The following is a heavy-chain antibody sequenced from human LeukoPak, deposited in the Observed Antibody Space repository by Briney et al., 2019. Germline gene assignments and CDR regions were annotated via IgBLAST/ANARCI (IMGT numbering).Heavy chain of an antibody. D-gene: IGHD7-27*01. V-gene: IGHV4-30-2*01. J-gene: IGHJ4*02. CDR2: IYPRGST. CDR1: GGSISSGSYS. Sequence: EPSETLSLTCAVSGGSISSGSYSWSWIRQPPGKGLEWFGYIYPRGSTYYNPSLKSRVILSLDKSANQFSLNLSSVTAADTAVYYCARFSPRAMGNYLDFWGQGTLVTVSS. CDR3: ARFSPRAMGNYLDF.